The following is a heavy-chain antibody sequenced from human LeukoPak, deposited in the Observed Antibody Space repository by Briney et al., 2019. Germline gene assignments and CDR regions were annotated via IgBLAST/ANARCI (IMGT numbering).Heavy chain of an antibody. D-gene: IGHD3-3*01. CDR1: EFTFSSYS. CDR2: ITNSGNSK. V-gene: IGHV3-48*04. CDR3: ARGAESDFWSGYSDY. Sequence: GGSLRLSCAASEFTFSSYSMNWVRQAPGKGLEWVSYITNSGNSKSYADSVKGRFTISRDNAKNSLYLQMNSLRAEDTAVYYCARGAESDFWSGYSDYWGQGTLVTVSS. J-gene: IGHJ4*02.